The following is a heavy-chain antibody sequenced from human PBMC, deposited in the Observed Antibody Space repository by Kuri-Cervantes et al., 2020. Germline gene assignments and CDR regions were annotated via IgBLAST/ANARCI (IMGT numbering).Heavy chain of an antibody. CDR3: ARSAYAAGALITERYFYGMDV. V-gene: IGHV4-39*07. D-gene: IGHD3-16*01. J-gene: IGHJ6*02. CDR2: IYDSGST. CDR1: GGSISPSSYY. Sequence: SETLSLTWTLSGGSISPSSYYWGWIRQPPGRGLEWIGSIYDSGSTVYNPSLKSRGTVSIAKSKNHFSLKVSSVSAADTAVCYCARSAYAAGALITERYFYGMDVWGQGTTVTVSS.